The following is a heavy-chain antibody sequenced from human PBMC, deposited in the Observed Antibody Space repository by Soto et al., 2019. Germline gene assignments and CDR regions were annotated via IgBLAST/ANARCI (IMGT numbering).Heavy chain of an antibody. CDR1: GGSFSGYI. V-gene: IGHV4-34*01. CDR2: INHSGSA. Sequence: PSETLSLTCDGYGGSFSGYIWTWIRQTPGKGLQWIGQINHSGSANYNPSLKSRVTISVHTSNSQFSLELSSVTAADTAVYYCARGLITVSQYSGGWYYFDSWGQGTQVTVSS. CDR3: ARGLITVSQYSGGWYYFDS. J-gene: IGHJ4*02. D-gene: IGHD3-22*01.